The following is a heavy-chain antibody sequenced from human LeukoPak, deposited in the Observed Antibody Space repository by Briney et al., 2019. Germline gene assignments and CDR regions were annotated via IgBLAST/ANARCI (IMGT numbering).Heavy chain of an antibody. V-gene: IGHV3-23*01. CDR3: AKSCVGVFLIVVVTTFDY. CDR2: ISGSGGST. D-gene: IGHD3-22*01. CDR1: GFTFSSYA. Sequence: PGGSLRLSCAASGFTFSSYAMSWVRQAPGKGLEWVSAISGSGGSTYYADSVKGRFTISRDNSKNTLYLQMNSLRAEDTAVYYCAKSCVGVFLIVVVTTFDYWGQGTLVTVSS. J-gene: IGHJ4*02.